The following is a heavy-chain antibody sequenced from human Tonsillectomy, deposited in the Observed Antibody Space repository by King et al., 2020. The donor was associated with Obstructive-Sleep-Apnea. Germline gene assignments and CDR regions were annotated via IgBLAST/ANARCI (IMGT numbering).Heavy chain of an antibody. D-gene: IGHD3-10*01. J-gene: IGHJ6*02. CDR2: ISWNSGSI. Sequence: EVQLVESGGGLVQPGRSLRLSCAASGFTFDDYAMHWVRQAPGKGLEWVSGISWNSGSIGYADSVKGRFTISRDNAKNSLYLQMNSLRAEDTALYYCAKDSRMYYYGSGSSYGMDVWGQGTTVTVSS. CDR3: AKDSRMYYYGSGSSYGMDV. CDR1: GFTFDDYA. V-gene: IGHV3-9*01.